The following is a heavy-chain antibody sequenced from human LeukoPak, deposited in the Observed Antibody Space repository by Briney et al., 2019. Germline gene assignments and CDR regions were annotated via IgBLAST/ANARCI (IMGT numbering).Heavy chain of an antibody. CDR1: GFTFSSYA. CDR3: ARGGWELQYYFDY. Sequence: GGSLRLSCAASGFTFSSYAMHWVRQAPGKGLEWVAVISYDGSNKYYADSVKGRFTISRDNSKNTLYLQMNSLRAEDTAVYYCARGGWELQYYFDYWGQGTLVTVSS. CDR2: ISYDGSNK. D-gene: IGHD1-26*01. J-gene: IGHJ4*02. V-gene: IGHV3-30-3*01.